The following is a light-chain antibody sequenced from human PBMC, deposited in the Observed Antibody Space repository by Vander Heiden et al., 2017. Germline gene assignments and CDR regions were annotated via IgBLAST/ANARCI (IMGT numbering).Light chain of an antibody. CDR1: QGISSD. CDR3: QQYNCYPYT. CDR2: AAS. J-gene: IGKJ2*01. Sequence: IQMTQSPSSFSASVGDRVTITCRASQGISSDLGWYQQKPGHAPKRLIYAASTLRSGVPTMCGSSRSRTEFTLIICSLQAEDVATYCCQQYNCYPYTFGQGTKLEIK. V-gene: IGKV1-17*01.